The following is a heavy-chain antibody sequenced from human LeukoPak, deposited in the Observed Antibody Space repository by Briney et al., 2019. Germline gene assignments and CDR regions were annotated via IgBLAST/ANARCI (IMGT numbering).Heavy chain of an antibody. CDR1: GGSISSGSYY. CDR3: ARDYYGSGSHDY. J-gene: IGHJ4*02. V-gene: IGHV4-61*02. Sequence: SETLSLTCTVSGGSISSGSYYWSWIRQPAGKGLEWIGRIYTSGSANYNPSLKSRVTISVDTSKNQLSLKLSSVTAADTAVHYCARDYYGSGSHDYWGQGTLVTVSS. D-gene: IGHD3-10*01. CDR2: IYTSGSA.